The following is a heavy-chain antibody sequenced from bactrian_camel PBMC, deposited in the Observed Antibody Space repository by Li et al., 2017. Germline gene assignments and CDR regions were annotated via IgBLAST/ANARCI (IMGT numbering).Heavy chain of an antibody. J-gene: IGHJ4*01. Sequence: HVQLVESGGDSAQAGGSLRLSCSASGFSSGSYLCMAWSRQAPGKEREKVATIYIGDATPYYADPVKGRFTISRDSAKNTLSLQMNSLKSEDTAVYYCKARGSWRSYWGQGTQVTVS. D-gene: IGHD2*01. CDR1: GFSSGSYL. V-gene: IGHV3S1*01. CDR2: IYIGDATP. CDR3: KARGSWRSY.